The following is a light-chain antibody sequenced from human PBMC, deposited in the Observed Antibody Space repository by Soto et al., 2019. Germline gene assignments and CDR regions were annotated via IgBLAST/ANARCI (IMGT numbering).Light chain of an antibody. V-gene: IGKV1-5*01. J-gene: IGKJ4*01. Sequence: DILMTQSPSTLSASGGDRVTITCRASQSISSWLAWYQQKPGKAPQLLIYDASSLESGVPSRFSGSGSWTEFTLTISSLQPDDFASYYCQQYNTYSLTFGRGTTVEIK. CDR3: QQYNTYSLT. CDR1: QSISSW. CDR2: DAS.